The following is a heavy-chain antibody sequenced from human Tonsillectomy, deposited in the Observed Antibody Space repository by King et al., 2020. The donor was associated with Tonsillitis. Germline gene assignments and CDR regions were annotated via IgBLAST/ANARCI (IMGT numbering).Heavy chain of an antibody. Sequence: VQLQQWGAGLLKPSETLSLTCAVYGGSFSDYYWSWIRQPPGKGLEWIGEIHHSGGTNYNPSLKNRVTISVDMSKNQFSLRLSSLTAADTAVYYCARGKYDFWSGYPDYLDYWRQGTLVTVSS. CDR3: ARGKYDFWSGYPDYLDY. J-gene: IGHJ4*02. D-gene: IGHD3-3*01. CDR2: IHHSGGT. CDR1: GGSFSDYY. V-gene: IGHV4-34*01.